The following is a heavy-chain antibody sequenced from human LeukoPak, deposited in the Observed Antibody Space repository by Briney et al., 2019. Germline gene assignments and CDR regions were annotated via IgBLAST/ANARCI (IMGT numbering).Heavy chain of an antibody. J-gene: IGHJ4*02. Sequence: ASVKVSCKASGYTFTGYYMHWVRQAPGQGLEWMGWINPNSGGTNYAQKFQGRVTMTRETSINTAYMELSRLRSDDTAVYYCARSSLGDYDILAGYYFATPNFDYWGQGTLVTVSS. CDR2: INPNSGGT. CDR1: GYTFTGYY. CDR3: ARSSLGDYDILAGYYFATPNFDY. V-gene: IGHV1-2*02. D-gene: IGHD3-9*01.